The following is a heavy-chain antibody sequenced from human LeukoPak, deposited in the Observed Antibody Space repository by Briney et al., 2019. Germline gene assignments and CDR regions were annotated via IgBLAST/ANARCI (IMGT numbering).Heavy chain of an antibody. V-gene: IGHV1-24*01. CDR3: ATYDILTGYPNYFDY. J-gene: IGHJ4*02. Sequence: ASVKVSCKVSGYTLTELSMHWVRQAPGKGLEWMGGFDPEDGETIYAQKFQGRVTMTEDTSTDTAYMELSSLRSKDTAVYYCATYDILTGYPNYFDYWGQGTLVTVSS. D-gene: IGHD3-9*01. CDR1: GYTLTELS. CDR2: FDPEDGET.